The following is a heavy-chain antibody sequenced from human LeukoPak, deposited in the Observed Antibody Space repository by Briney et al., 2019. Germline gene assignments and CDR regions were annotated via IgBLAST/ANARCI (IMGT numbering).Heavy chain of an antibody. CDR3: ARERGVVVPAAIRWFDP. CDR2: IYSGGST. J-gene: IGHJ5*02. Sequence: GGSLRLSCAASGFTVSSNYMSWVRQAPGKGLEWVSVIYSGGSTYYADSVKGRFTISRDNAKNSLYLQMNSLRAEDTAVYYCARERGVVVPAAIRWFDPWGQGTLVTVSS. V-gene: IGHV3-53*01. CDR1: GFTVSSNY. D-gene: IGHD2-2*02.